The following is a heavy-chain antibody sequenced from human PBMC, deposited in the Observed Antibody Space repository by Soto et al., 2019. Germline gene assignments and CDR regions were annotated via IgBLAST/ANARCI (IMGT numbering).Heavy chain of an antibody. Sequence: ASETLSPTCTVSGGSISSYYWRWIRQPPGKGLEWIGYIYYSGSTNYNPSLKSRVTISVDTSKNQFSLKLSSVTAADTAVYYCAREGSYKNYYYYGMDVWGQGTTVTVSS. V-gene: IGHV4-59*01. CDR1: GGSISSYY. CDR3: AREGSYKNYYYYGMDV. CDR2: IYYSGST. D-gene: IGHD2-15*01. J-gene: IGHJ6*02.